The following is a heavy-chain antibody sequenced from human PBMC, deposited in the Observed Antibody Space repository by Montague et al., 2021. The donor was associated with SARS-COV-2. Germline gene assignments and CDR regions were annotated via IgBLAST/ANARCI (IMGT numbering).Heavy chain of an antibody. J-gene: IGHJ6*02. V-gene: IGHV4-59*08. CDR1: SGSISNYY. CDR2: ISHTEST. D-gene: IGHD3-16*01. Sequence: SETLSLTCTVSSGSISNYYWSWIRQPPGKGLEWIGFISHTESTNYNSSLESRVSISIDTSKSQFSLRVRSVTAADTALYYCARSVQFAYGLDVWGQGTTVTISS. CDR3: ARSVQFAYGLDV.